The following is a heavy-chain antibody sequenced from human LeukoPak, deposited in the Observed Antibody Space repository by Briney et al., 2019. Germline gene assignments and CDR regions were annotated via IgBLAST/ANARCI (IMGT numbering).Heavy chain of an antibody. CDR1: GFTFSTYW. D-gene: IGHD6-25*01. V-gene: IGHV3-74*01. CDR3: SSRLFD. CDR2: IKSDGSST. Sequence: GGSLRLSCAASGFTFSTYWMHWVRQAPGKGLVWVSCIKSDGSSTIYADSVKGRFTISRDNAKSTLYLQMNSLRAEDTAVYYCSSRLFDWGQGTLVTVSS. J-gene: IGHJ4*02.